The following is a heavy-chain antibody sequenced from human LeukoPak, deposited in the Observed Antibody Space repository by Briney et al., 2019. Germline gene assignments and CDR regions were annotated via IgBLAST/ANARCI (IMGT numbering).Heavy chain of an antibody. D-gene: IGHD4-17*01. V-gene: IGHV3-23*01. J-gene: IGHJ3*02. CDR3: AKYRETDYGDYDAFDI. CDR2: ISGSGGST. CDR1: GFTFSSYA. Sequence: PGGSLRLSCAASGFTFSSYAMSWVRQAPGKGLEWVSAISGSGGSTYYADSVKGRFTISRDNSKNTPYLQMNSLRAEDTAVYYCAKYRETDYGDYDAFDIWGQGTMVTVSS.